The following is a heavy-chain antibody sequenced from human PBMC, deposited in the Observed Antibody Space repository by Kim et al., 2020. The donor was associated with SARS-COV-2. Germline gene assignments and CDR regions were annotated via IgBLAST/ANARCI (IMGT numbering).Heavy chain of an antibody. D-gene: IGHD6-13*01. CDR3: ARGMEGYSSSWYTDY. Sequence: NPSLKGRVTISVDTSKNQVSLKLSSVTAAATAVYYCARGMEGYSSSWYTDYWGQGTLVTVSS. J-gene: IGHJ4*02. V-gene: IGHV4-59*09.